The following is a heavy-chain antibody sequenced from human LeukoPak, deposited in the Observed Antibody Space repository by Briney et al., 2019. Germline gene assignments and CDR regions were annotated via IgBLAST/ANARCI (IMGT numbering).Heavy chain of an antibody. CDR1: GFTFSSYW. CDR2: IKQDGSEK. CDR3: AAGGSSWYVRAPNAFDI. D-gene: IGHD6-13*01. Sequence: GGSLRLSCAASGFTFSSYWMSWVRQAPGKGLEWVANIKQDGSEKYYVDSVKGRFTISRDNAKNSLYLQMNSLRAEDTAVYYCAAGGSSWYVRAPNAFDIWGQGTMVTVSS. J-gene: IGHJ3*02. V-gene: IGHV3-7*01.